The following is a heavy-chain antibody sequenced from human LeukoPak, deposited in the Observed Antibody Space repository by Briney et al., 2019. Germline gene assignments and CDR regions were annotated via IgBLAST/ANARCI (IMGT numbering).Heavy chain of an antibody. Sequence: ASVKVSCKASGYTCTSYAMNWVRQAPGQGLEWMGWINTNTGNPTYAQGFTGRFVFSLDTSVSTAYLQISSLKAEDTAVYYCASVTLYVSGYSGYDPYYFDYWGQGTLVTVSS. J-gene: IGHJ4*02. D-gene: IGHD5-12*01. V-gene: IGHV7-4-1*02. CDR3: ASVTLYVSGYSGYDPYYFDY. CDR2: INTNTGNP. CDR1: GYTCTSYA.